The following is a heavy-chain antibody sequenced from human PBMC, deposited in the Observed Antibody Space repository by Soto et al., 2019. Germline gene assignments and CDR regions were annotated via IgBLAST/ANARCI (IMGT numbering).Heavy chain of an antibody. CDR3: ARMATFGSLNWFDP. D-gene: IGHD3-16*01. J-gene: IGHJ5*02. Sequence: GASVKVSCKASGYTFTSYDINWVRQATGQGLEWMGRMNPNSGNTAYAQKFQGRVTMTRDISIATAYMELSSLRSDDTAIYYCARMATFGSLNWFDPWGQGTLVTVSS. CDR2: MNPNSGNT. V-gene: IGHV1-8*01. CDR1: GYTFTSYD.